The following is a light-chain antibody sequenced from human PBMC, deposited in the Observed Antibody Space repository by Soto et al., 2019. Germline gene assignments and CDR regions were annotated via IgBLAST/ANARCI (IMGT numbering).Light chain of an antibody. CDR3: QQRNVWPPIT. CDR1: QSIHTS. CDR2: DST. Sequence: VLTQSPATLSLSPGERATLSCRASQSIHTSLAWYQQKPGQPPRLVVYDSTLRANGVPDRFGGSRSGTEFTLTITSLAPEDFAVYYCQQRNVWPPITLGQGTRLEIK. V-gene: IGKV3-11*01. J-gene: IGKJ5*01.